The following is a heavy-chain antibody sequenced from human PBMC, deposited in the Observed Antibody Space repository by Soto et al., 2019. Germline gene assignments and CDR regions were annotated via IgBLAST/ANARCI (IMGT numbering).Heavy chain of an antibody. J-gene: IGHJ6*02. Sequence: ASVKVSCKASGYTFTSYDINWVRQATGQGLEWMGWMNPNSGNTGYAQKFQGGVTMTRNTSISTAYMELSSLRSEDTAVYYCARAPLLCWGNYYGRDVWGQGTRVTVSS. D-gene: IGHD3-10*02. V-gene: IGHV1-8*01. CDR1: GYTFTSYD. CDR2: MNPNSGNT. CDR3: ARAPLLCWGNYYGRDV.